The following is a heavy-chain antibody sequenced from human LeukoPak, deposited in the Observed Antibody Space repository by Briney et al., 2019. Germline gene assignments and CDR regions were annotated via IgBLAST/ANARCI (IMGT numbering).Heavy chain of an antibody. V-gene: IGHV1-2*02. D-gene: IGHD3-22*01. J-gene: IGHJ3*02. CDR1: GYTFTGYY. CDR3: ARDGHRRYYYDSSGREHAFDI. Sequence: EASVKVSCKASGYTFTGYYMHWVREAPGQGLEWMGWINPNSGGTNYAQKFQGRVTMTRDTSISTAYMELSRLRSDDTAVYYCARDGHRRYYYDSSGREHAFDIWGQGTMVTVSS. CDR2: INPNSGGT.